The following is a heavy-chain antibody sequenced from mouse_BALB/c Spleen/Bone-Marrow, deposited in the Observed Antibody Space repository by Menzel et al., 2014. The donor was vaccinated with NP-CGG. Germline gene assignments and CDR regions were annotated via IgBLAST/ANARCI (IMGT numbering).Heavy chain of an antibody. CDR3: TTYYYGSPFDY. V-gene: IGHV1S22*01. D-gene: IGHD1-1*01. Sequence: RSELVRPGASVKLSCKASGYTFTTYWMHWVKQRPGQGLEWIGNIYPGSGSTNYDEKFKSKATLTVDTSSSTAYMQLSSLAAEDSAVYYCTTYYYGSPFDYWGQGTTLTVAS. CDR1: GYTFTTYW. CDR2: IYPGSGST. J-gene: IGHJ2*01.